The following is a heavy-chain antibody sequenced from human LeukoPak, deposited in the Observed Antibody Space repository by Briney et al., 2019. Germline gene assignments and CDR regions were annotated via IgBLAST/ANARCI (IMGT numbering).Heavy chain of an antibody. J-gene: IGHJ4*02. Sequence: PSETLSLTCTVSGGSISSSSYYWGWIRQPPGKGLEWIGSIYYSGSTYYNPSLKSRVTISVDTSKNQFSLKLSSVTAADTAVYYCARDLNDYGDYVGFDYWGQGTLVTVSS. V-gene: IGHV4-39*02. CDR2: IYYSGST. D-gene: IGHD4-17*01. CDR3: ARDLNDYGDYVGFDY. CDR1: GGSISSSSYY.